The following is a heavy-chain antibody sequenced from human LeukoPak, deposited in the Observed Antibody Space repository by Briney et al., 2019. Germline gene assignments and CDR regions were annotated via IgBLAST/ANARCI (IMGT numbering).Heavy chain of an antibody. V-gene: IGHV4-34*01. D-gene: IGHD3-10*01. J-gene: IGHJ6*02. CDR2: INHSGST. CDR3: ARGPRGLWYYYYGMDV. Sequence: PSETLSLTCAVYGGSFSGYYWSWIRQPPGKGLEWIGEINHSGSTNYNPSLKSRVTISVDTSKNQFSLKLSSVTAADTAVYYCARGPRGLWYYYYGMDVWGQGTTVTVS. CDR1: GGSFSGYY.